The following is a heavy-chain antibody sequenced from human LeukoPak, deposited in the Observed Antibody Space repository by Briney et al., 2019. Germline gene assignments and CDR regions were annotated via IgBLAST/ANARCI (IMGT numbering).Heavy chain of an antibody. J-gene: IGHJ4*02. V-gene: IGHV3-20*04. CDR1: GFTFGDYG. CDR3: AGNYYDSSGYCPGGY. CDR2: INWNGGST. D-gene: IGHD3-22*01. Sequence: PGGSLRLSCAASGFTFGDYGMSWVHQAPGKGLEWVSGINWNGGSTGYADSVKGRFTISRDNAKNSLYLQMNSLRAEDTALYYCAGNYYDSSGYCPGGYWGQGTLVTVSS.